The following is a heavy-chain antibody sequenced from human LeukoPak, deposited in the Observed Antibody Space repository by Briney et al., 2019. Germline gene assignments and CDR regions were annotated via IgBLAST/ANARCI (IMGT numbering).Heavy chain of an antibody. CDR2: INHSGST. CDR1: GGSFSGYY. D-gene: IGHD3-22*01. V-gene: IGHV4-34*01. J-gene: IGHJ4*02. Sequence: SETLSLTCAVYGGSFSGYYWSWIRQPPGKGLEWIGEINHSGSTNYNPSLKSRVTISVDTSKNQFSLKLSSVTAADTAVYYCARGHNLDRYYYDSSGYYYFDYWGRGTLVTVSS. CDR3: ARGHNLDRYYYDSSGYYYFDY.